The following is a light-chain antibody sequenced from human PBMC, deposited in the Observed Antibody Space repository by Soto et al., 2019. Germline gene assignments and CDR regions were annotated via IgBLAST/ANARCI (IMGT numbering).Light chain of an antibody. CDR2: EVS. J-gene: IGLJ1*01. CDR1: SSDIGGYNY. CDR3: SSYTSSSTYV. Sequence: QSALTQPASVSASPGQSITISCTGTSSDIGGYNYVSWYQQYPGKAPKLMIYEVSHRPSGVSNRFSGSKSGNTASLTISGLQAEDEADYYCSSYTSSSTYVFGTGTKLPVL. V-gene: IGLV2-14*01.